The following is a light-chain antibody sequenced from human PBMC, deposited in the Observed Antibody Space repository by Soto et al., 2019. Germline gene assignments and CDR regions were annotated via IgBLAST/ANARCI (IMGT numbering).Light chain of an antibody. V-gene: IGKV3-20*01. J-gene: IGKJ3*01. CDR1: QSVSSKY. Sequence: DIVLTQSPGTLPLSPGERATLSCRASQSVSSKYLAWYQQKPGQPPRVLIYGTSIRATGIPERFSGGGSGTDFTLTITRLESEDFAVYSCQQYGSSLFTFGPGTKVDF. CDR2: GTS. CDR3: QQYGSSLFT.